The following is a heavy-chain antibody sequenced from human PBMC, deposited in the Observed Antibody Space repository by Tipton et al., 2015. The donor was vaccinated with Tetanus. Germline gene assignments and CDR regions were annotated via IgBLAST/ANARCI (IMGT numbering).Heavy chain of an antibody. CDR1: GFDFSTYW. D-gene: IGHD2-21*01. Sequence: SLRLSCAASGFDFSTYWMSWVRQAPGKGLEWVAYIKHDGSEKYYVDPVKGRFTISRDNTKDSLFLQLSGLRDEGTAVYCCARGLEATYCPRTACHPNWFDPWGQGALVTVSS. V-gene: IGHV3-7*04. CDR2: IKHDGSEK. CDR3: ARGLEATYCPRTACHPNWFDP. J-gene: IGHJ5*02.